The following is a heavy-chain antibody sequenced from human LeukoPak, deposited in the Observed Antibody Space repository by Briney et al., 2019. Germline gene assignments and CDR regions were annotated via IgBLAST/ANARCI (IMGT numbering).Heavy chain of an antibody. CDR1: GFTFSSYW. Sequence: GGSLRLSCAASGFTFSSYWMSWVRQAPGKGLEWVANLKQDGSEKYYVDSVKGRFTISRDNAKNSLYLQMNSLRVEDTAVYYCARAGWDYASGSYFSLFDYWGQGTLVTVSS. V-gene: IGHV3-7*04. CDR3: ARAGWDYASGSYFSLFDY. D-gene: IGHD3-10*01. J-gene: IGHJ4*02. CDR2: LKQDGSEK.